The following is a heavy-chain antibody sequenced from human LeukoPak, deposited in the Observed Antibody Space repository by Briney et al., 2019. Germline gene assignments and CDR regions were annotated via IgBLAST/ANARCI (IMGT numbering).Heavy chain of an antibody. J-gene: IGHJ4*02. D-gene: IGHD4-17*01. V-gene: IGHV4-59*01. CDR2: IYYSGST. Sequence: SETLSLTCTVSGGSISSYYWSWIRQPPGEGLEWIGYIYYSGSTNYNPSLKSRITISVDTSKHQFSLKLSSVTAAATAVYYCARDRETYGDYEDWGQGTLVTVSS. CDR1: GGSISSYY. CDR3: ARDRETYGDYED.